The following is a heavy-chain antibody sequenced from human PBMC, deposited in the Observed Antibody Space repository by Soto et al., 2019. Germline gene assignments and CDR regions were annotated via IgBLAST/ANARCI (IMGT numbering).Heavy chain of an antibody. CDR1: GGSISSYY. V-gene: IGHV4-59*01. CDR3: ARSKKRGHSYYDSRVSLDAFDI. J-gene: IGHJ3*02. CDR2: IYYSGST. Sequence: PSETLSLTCTVSGGSISSYYWSWIRQPPGKGLEWIGYIYYSGSTNYNPSLKSRVTISVDTSKNQFSLKLSSVTAADTAVYYCARSKKRGHSYYDSRVSLDAFDIWGKGTMGTVSS. D-gene: IGHD3-22*01.